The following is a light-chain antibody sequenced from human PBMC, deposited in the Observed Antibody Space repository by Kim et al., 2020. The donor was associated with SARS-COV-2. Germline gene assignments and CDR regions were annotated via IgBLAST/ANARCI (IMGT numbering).Light chain of an antibody. CDR1: SLRTSD. CDR3: NSRDTSDNQWV. CDR2: GQN. V-gene: IGLV3-19*01. Sequence: SSEPTQDPAVSAALGQTVNITCQGDSLRTSDASWYQLKPRQAPVLVIFGQNHRPSGIPDRFSGSNSGNQASLTITGAQAEDEADYYCNSRDTSDNQWVFGGGTKVTVL. J-gene: IGLJ3*02.